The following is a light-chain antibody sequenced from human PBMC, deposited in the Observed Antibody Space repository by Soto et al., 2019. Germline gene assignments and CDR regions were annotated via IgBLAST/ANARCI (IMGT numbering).Light chain of an antibody. Sequence: QSALTQPASVSGSPGQLITISCTGTSSDVGGYNYVSWYQQHPGKAPKLIIYEVSNRHSGVSNRFSGSKSGNTASLTISGLQAEDEADYYCNSYRTNYTWLFGGGTKLTVL. CDR2: EVS. V-gene: IGLV2-14*01. CDR3: NSYRTNYTWL. CDR1: SSDVGGYNY. J-gene: IGLJ3*02.